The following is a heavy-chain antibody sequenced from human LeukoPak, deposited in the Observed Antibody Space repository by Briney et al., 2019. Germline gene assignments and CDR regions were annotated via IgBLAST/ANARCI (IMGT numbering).Heavy chain of an antibody. CDR2: ISGSSGYI. CDR3: ARAVYCSGGGCFWYFDL. V-gene: IGHV3-21*01. D-gene: IGHD2-15*01. J-gene: IGHJ2*01. CDR1: GFTFSYYF. Sequence: GGSLRLSCAASGFTFSYYFMNWVRQAPGKGLEWVSSISGSSGYIYYADSVKGRFTISRDNAKNSLYLQMNSLRAEDTAVYYCARAVYCSGGGCFWYFDLWGRGTLVTVSS.